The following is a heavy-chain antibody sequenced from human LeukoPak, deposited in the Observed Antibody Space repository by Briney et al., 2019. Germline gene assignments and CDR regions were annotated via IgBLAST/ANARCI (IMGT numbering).Heavy chain of an antibody. CDR3: ARGVRGVIIPTSFDY. J-gene: IGHJ4*02. D-gene: IGHD3-10*01. CDR2: IIPIFGTA. CDR1: GGTFSSYA. Sequence: GASVKVSCKASGGTFSSYAISWVRQAPGQGLEWMGGIIPIFGTANYAQKFQGRVTITADESTSTAYMELSSLRSEDTAVYYCARGVRGVIIPTSFDYWGQGTLVTVSS. V-gene: IGHV1-69*13.